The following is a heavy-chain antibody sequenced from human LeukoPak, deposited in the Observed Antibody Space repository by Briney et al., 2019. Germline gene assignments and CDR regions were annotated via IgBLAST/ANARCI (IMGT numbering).Heavy chain of an antibody. CDR2: ISNSGGTI. Sequence: GGSLRLSCTASGFTFRDYYMTWIRQAPGRGLECVAYISNSGGTIHYADSVRGRFTISRDNAMSSLYLQMNSLRADDTAVFYCARVYSSYGQDAFDLWGQGTTVTVSS. CDR1: GFTFRDYY. J-gene: IGHJ3*01. D-gene: IGHD2-21*01. V-gene: IGHV3-11*01. CDR3: ARVYSSYGQDAFDL.